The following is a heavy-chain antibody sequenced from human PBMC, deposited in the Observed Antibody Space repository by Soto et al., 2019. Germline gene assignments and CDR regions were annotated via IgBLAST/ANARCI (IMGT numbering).Heavy chain of an antibody. J-gene: IGHJ6*04. V-gene: IGHV3-23*01. CDR2: IMDSGAST. CDR3: AKGRSYYYYYGVAV. CDR1: GFTFSSCA. Sequence: EVQLLESGGGLVQPGGSLRLSCAASGFTFSSCAMGWVRQAPGKGLEWVSDIMDSGASTYYADSVKGRFTISRDNSKSTLYLQMNSLRAEDTALYYCAKGRSYYYYYGVAVWGKGTTITVSS.